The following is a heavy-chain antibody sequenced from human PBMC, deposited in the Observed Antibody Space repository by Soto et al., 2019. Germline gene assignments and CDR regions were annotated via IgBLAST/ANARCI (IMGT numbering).Heavy chain of an antibody. V-gene: IGHV1-18*01. CDR3: ARGRYGDY. CDR1: GYTFTSYG. J-gene: IGHJ4*02. Sequence: QVHLVQSGAEVKKPGASVKVSCKGSGYTFTSYGITWVRQAPGQGLAGMGWISAHNGNTDYAQKLQGRVTVTRDTSTSTAYMELRSLRSDDTVVYYCARGRYGDYWGQGALVTVSS. CDR2: ISAHNGNT. D-gene: IGHD1-1*01.